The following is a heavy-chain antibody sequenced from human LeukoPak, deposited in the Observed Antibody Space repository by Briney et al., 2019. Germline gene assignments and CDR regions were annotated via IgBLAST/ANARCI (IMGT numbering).Heavy chain of an antibody. J-gene: IGHJ4*02. CDR2: ISSSSSYI. CDR3: ATRGSPKYQLLPDY. Sequence: GGSLRLSCAASGFTFSSYSMNWVRQAPGKGLEWVSSISSSSSYIYYADSVKGRFTISRDNAKNSLYLQMNSLRAEDTAVYYCATRGSPKYQLLPDYWGQGTLVTVSS. V-gene: IGHV3-21*01. CDR1: GFTFSSYS. D-gene: IGHD2-2*01.